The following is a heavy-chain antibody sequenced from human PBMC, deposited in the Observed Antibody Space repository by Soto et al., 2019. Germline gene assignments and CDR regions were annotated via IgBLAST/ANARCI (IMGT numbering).Heavy chain of an antibody. CDR2: IYHSGST. D-gene: IGHD3-22*01. V-gene: IGHV4-30-2*01. Sequence: SETLSLTCAVSGGSISSGGYSWSWIRQPPGKGLEWIGYIYHSGSTYYNPSLKSRVTISVDRSKNQFSLKLSSVTAADTAVYYCARGAYDSSGYYPYFDYWGQGTLVTVSS. CDR3: ARGAYDSSGYYPYFDY. J-gene: IGHJ4*02. CDR1: GGSISSGGYS.